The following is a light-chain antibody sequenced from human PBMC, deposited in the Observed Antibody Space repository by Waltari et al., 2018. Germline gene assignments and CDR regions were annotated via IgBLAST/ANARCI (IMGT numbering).Light chain of an antibody. Sequence: DVQITQSPSSLSASVGDRVSITCQESQDIKTYLNWYQQKSGKAPKVVIYDVSHLATGLPSRFSGTGYGTQFTLTISSLQPEDIATYYCQQYEDESTFGGGTKVEVK. CDR2: DVS. CDR3: QQYEDEST. J-gene: IGKJ4*01. CDR1: QDIKTY. V-gene: IGKV1-33*01.